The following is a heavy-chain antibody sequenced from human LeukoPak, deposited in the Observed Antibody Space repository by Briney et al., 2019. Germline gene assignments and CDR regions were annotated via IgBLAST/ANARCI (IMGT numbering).Heavy chain of an antibody. D-gene: IGHD3-3*01. J-gene: IGHJ4*02. CDR2: IYYSGST. CDR3: ARNHLRFLEWSFDY. V-gene: IGHV4-39*07. CDR1: GGSISSGSYY. Sequence: SETLSLTCTVSGGSISSGSYYWGWIRQPPGKGLEWIGSIYYSGSTNYNPSLKSRVTMSVDTSKNQFSLKLSSVTAADTAVYYCARNHLRFLEWSFDYWGQGTLVTVSS.